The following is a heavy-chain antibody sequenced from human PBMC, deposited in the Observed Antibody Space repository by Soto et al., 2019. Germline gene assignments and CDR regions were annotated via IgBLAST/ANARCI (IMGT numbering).Heavy chain of an antibody. CDR2: IDPSDSQT. CDR3: ASGADFYYDTSRY. D-gene: IGHD3-22*01. V-gene: IGHV5-10-1*01. J-gene: IGHJ4*02. Sequence: GESLKISCKGSGYSLAGYWITWVRQKPGKGLEWMGRIDPSDSQTYYSPSFRGRFTISSDTFTSTLFLQMTSLTPEDTAVYYCASGADFYYDTSRYWGPGTLVTVSS. CDR1: GYSLAGYW.